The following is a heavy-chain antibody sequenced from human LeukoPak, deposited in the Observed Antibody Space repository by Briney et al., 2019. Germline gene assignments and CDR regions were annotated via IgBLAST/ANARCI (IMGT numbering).Heavy chain of an antibody. CDR3: ASHILTGYKTDY. V-gene: IGHV3-23*01. CDR1: GFTFSSYA. Sequence: PGESLRLSCAASGFTFSSYAMSWVRQAPGKGLEWVSAISGSGGSTYYADSVKGRFTISRDNSKNTLYLQMNSLRAEDTAVYYCASHILTGYKTDYWGQGTLVTVSS. J-gene: IGHJ4*02. D-gene: IGHD3-9*01. CDR2: ISGSGGST.